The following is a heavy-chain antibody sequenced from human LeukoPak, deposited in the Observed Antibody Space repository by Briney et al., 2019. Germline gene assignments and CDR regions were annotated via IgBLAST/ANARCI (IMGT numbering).Heavy chain of an antibody. D-gene: IGHD4/OR15-4a*01. CDR1: GFTFSAYA. Sequence: GGSLRLSCTASGFTFSAYAMMWVRQAPGKGLEWVSFISSSSTYIYYADSVRGRFTISRDNAKNSLYLQMNSLRAEDTAVYYCARGGANYWFDPWGQGTLVTVSS. V-gene: IGHV3-21*01. CDR2: ISSSSTYI. CDR3: ARGGANYWFDP. J-gene: IGHJ5*02.